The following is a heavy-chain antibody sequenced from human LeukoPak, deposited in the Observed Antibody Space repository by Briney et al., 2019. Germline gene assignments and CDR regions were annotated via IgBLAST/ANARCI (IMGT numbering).Heavy chain of an antibody. CDR3: TTDLGGAIRTMIVVGSYFDY. Sequence: GGSLRLSCAASGFTFSNAWMSWVRQAPGKGLEWVGRIKSKTDGGTTDYAAPVKGRFTISRDDSKNTLYLQMNSLKTEDTAVYYCTTDLGGAIRTMIVVGSYFDYWGQGTLVTVSS. D-gene: IGHD3-22*01. V-gene: IGHV3-15*01. CDR1: GFTFSNAW. J-gene: IGHJ4*02. CDR2: IKSKTDGGTT.